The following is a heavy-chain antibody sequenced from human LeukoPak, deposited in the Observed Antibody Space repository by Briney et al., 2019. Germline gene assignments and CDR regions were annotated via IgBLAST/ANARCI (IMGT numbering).Heavy chain of an antibody. CDR2: IYYSGST. D-gene: IGHD4-17*01. V-gene: IGHV4-31*03. CDR1: GGSISSGGYY. J-gene: IGHJ4*02. CDR3: ARVDYGDYRFDY. Sequence: SETLSLTCTVSGGSISSGGYYWSWIRQHPGKGLEWIGYIYYSGSTYYNPSLKSRVTISVDTSKNQFSLKLSSVTAADTAVYYCARVDYGDYRFDYWGQGTLVTVSS.